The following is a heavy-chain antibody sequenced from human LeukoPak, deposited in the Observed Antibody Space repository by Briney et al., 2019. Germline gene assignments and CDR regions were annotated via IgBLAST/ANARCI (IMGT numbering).Heavy chain of an antibody. CDR2: IRYDGSNK. Sequence: GGSLRLSCAASGFTFSSYSMNWVRQAPGKGLEWVAFIRYDGSNKYYADSVKGRFTISRNNSKNTLYLQMNSLRAEDTAVYYCARDARDYYYYYYMDVWDKGTTVTVSS. V-gene: IGHV3-30*02. CDR3: ARDARDYYYYYYMDV. CDR1: GFTFSSYS. J-gene: IGHJ6*03.